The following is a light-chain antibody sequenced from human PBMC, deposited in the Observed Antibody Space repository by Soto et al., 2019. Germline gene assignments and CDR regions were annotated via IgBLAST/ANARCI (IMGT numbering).Light chain of an antibody. CDR2: DAS. V-gene: IGKV3-15*01. J-gene: IGKJ1*01. CDR3: QQSNNWPWT. CDR1: QSASGK. Sequence: EVLMTQSPATLSVSPGERATLSCRASQSASGKLAWYQQKPGQAPRLLIYDASTRATGIPARFSGSGSGTEFTLTISSLQSEDFAVYYCQQSNNWPWTFGQGTKV.